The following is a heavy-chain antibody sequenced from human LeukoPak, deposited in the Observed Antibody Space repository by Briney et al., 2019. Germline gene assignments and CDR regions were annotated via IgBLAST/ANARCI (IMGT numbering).Heavy chain of an antibody. J-gene: IGHJ6*02. V-gene: IGHV1-69*13. D-gene: IGHD3-22*01. CDR2: IIPIFGTA. CDR1: GGTFSSYA. Sequence: SVKVSCKASGGTFSSYAISWVRQAPGQGLEWMGGIIPIFGTANYAQKFQGRVTITADESTSTAYMELSSLRSEDTAVYYCARDSSGYYGYYYYYYYGMDVWGQGTTVTVSS. CDR3: ARDSSGYYGYYYYYYYGMDV.